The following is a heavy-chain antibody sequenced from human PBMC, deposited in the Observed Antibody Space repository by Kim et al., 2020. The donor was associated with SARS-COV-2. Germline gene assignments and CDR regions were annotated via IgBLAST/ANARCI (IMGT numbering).Heavy chain of an antibody. CDR1: GGTFSSYD. J-gene: IGHJ6*01. CDR3: AREGLGYGGNAWRGRDYYY. Sequence: SVKVSCKASGGTFSSYDISWVRQATGQGLEWMGGINPNFGTANYAQKFQGRVTITADESTSTAYMELSSLRSEDTAVYYCAREGLGYGGNAWRGRDYYY. V-gene: IGHV1-69*13. CDR2: INPNFGTA. D-gene: IGHD4-17*01.